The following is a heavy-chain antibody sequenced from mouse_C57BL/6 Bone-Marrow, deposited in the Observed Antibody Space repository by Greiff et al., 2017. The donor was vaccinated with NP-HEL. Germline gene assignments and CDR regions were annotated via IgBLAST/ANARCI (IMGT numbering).Heavy chain of an antibody. Sequence: EVQLQQSGPELVKPGASVKMSCKASGYTFTDYNMHWVKQSHGKSLEWIGYINPNNGGTSYNQKFKGKATLTVNKSSSTAYMELRSLTSEDSAVYYCAAPYGSSSYAMDYWGKGTSVTVSS. D-gene: IGHD1-1*01. CDR3: AAPYGSSSYAMDY. J-gene: IGHJ4*01. CDR1: GYTFTDYN. CDR2: INPNNGGT. V-gene: IGHV1-22*01.